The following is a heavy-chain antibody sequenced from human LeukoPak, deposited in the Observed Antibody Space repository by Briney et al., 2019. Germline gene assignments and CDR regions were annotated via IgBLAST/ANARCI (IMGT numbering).Heavy chain of an antibody. V-gene: IGHV3-11*01. CDR1: GFTFSDYN. J-gene: IGHJ5*02. CDR3: ARDKPNSGWNSLDP. CDR2: ISNGGATI. Sequence: GGSLRLSCAASGFTFSDYNMSWVRQAPGKGLEWVSYISNGGATISYADSVKGRFTISRDNAKNSLYLHVDSLRVEDTAVYNCARDKPNSGWNSLDPWGQGTLVTVSS. D-gene: IGHD6-19*01.